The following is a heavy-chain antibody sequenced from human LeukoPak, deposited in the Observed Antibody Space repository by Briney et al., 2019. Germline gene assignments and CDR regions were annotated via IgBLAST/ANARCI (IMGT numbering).Heavy chain of an antibody. Sequence: GGSLRLSCAASGFTFNSYAMHWVRQAPGKGLEWVAVISSDGSNKYYADSVKGRFTLSRDNSKNTLYLQMNSLRVEDTAVYSCAKEYQVPGGFDYWGQGTLVTVSS. V-gene: IGHV3-30-3*01. J-gene: IGHJ4*02. CDR3: AKEYQVPGGFDY. CDR2: ISSDGSNK. CDR1: GFTFNSYA. D-gene: IGHD2-2*01.